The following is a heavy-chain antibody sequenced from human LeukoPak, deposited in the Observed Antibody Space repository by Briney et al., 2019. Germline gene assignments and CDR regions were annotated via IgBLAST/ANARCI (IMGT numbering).Heavy chain of an antibody. V-gene: IGHV3-23*01. CDR1: GCTCKTCA. D-gene: IGHD6-6*01. J-gene: IGHJ5*02. CDR2: LSGNGDNT. Sequence: GGSLRLSCAASGCTCKTCAMNWVRQAPGRGLEWVSHLSGNGDNTYYADSVKGRFTISRDISKNTLYLRMTNLRAEGTAVYYCAKDPIAARGGDWFDPWGQGTLVTVSS. CDR3: AKDPIAARGGDWFDP.